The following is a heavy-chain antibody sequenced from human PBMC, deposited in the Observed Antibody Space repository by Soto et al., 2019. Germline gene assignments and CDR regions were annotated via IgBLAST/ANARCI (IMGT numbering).Heavy chain of an antibody. V-gene: IGHV4-4*07. CDR3: AREAVAATGTWWFDP. CDR2: IYTNGTT. D-gene: IGHD6-13*01. J-gene: IGHJ5*02. Sequence: PSETLSLTCTVSGGSISGYFWTWIRQPAGKGLEWIGRIYTNGTTNYHPSLKSRVTMSVDTSKNYFSLNLDYVTAADTAVYYCAREAVAATGTWWFDPWGQGTLVTASS. CDR1: GGSISGYF.